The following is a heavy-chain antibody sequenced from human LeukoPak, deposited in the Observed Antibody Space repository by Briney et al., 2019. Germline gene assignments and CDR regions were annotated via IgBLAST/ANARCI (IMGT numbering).Heavy chain of an antibody. J-gene: IGHJ4*02. CDR1: GFTFSSYS. V-gene: IGHV3-21*04. CDR3: AKDPSSLGAAGSIYFDH. CDR2: ISSSSSYI. Sequence: PGGSLRLSCAASGFTFSSYSMNWVRQAPGKGLEWVSSISSSSSYIYYADSVKGRFTISRDNSKNTLYLQMNSLRAEDTAVYYCAKDPSSLGAAGSIYFDHWGQGTQVTVSS. D-gene: IGHD6-13*01.